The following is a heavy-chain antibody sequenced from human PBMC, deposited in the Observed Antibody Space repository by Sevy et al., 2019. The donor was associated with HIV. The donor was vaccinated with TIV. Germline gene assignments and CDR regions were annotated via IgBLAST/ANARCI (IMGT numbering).Heavy chain of an antibody. Sequence: GGSLRLSCAASGFTFSSHGMHWVRQAPGKGLEWVAVMSYDGSYKSYGDSVKGRFTISRDDSKNTLYLQMNSLRPEDTAMYYCARDSGYSINWYPAYWCQGTLVTV. J-gene: IGHJ4*02. CDR2: MSYDGSYK. V-gene: IGHV3-30*03. D-gene: IGHD6-13*01. CDR1: GFTFSSHG. CDR3: ARDSGYSINWYPAY.